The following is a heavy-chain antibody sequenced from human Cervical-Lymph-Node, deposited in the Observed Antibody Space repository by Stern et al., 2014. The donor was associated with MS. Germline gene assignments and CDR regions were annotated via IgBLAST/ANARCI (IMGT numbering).Heavy chain of an antibody. V-gene: IGHV4-59*01. CDR2: IYYSGST. CDR3: ARDLGSIAAADAFDI. CDR1: GGSISSYY. D-gene: IGHD6-13*01. Sequence: QVQLQESGPGLVKPSETLSLTCTVSGGSISSYYWSWIRQPPGKGLEWIGYIYYSGSTNYNPSLKSRVTISVDTSKNQFSLKLSSVTAADTAVYYCARDLGSIAAADAFDIWGQGTMVTVSS. J-gene: IGHJ3*02.